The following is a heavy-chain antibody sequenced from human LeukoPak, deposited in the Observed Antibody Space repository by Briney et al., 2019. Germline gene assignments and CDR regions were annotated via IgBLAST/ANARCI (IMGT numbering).Heavy chain of an antibody. D-gene: IGHD6-19*01. J-gene: IGHJ4*02. Sequence: PSETLSLTCAVSGGSISSSNWWSWVRQPPGKGLEWIGEIYHSGSTNYNPSPKSRVTISVDKSKNQFSLKLSSVTAADTAVYYCARVTLASTPSYYFDYWGQGTLVTVSS. V-gene: IGHV4-4*02. CDR2: IYHSGST. CDR3: ARVTLASTPSYYFDY. CDR1: GGSISSSNW.